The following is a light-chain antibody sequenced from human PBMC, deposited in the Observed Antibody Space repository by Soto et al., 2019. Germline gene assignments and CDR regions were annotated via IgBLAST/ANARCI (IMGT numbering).Light chain of an antibody. J-gene: IGKJ4*01. V-gene: IGKV3-20*01. CDR2: GAL. CDR1: QSVSSSS. Sequence: EIVLTQSPGTLSLSPGERATLSCRASQSVSSSSLAWYQQKPGQAPRLLIYGALSRATGIPDRFSGSGSGTDFTLTISRLEPEDFAVYYCQQYGSSPLTFGGGTNVEIK. CDR3: QQYGSSPLT.